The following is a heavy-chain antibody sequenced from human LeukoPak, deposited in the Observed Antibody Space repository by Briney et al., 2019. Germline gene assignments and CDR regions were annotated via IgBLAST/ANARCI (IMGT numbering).Heavy chain of an antibody. CDR1: GFTFSNYG. CDR3: AKDLRGYSSGWPADY. V-gene: IGHV3-30*18. J-gene: IGHJ4*02. D-gene: IGHD6-19*01. Sequence: GVSMRLSCAASGFTFSNYGMYWVRQAPGKGLEWVAIISYDGNDKYYADSVKGRFSISRDNSRNTLYLQMSSLKPEDTAVYYCAKDLRGYSSGWPADYWGQGTLVTVSS. CDR2: ISYDGNDK.